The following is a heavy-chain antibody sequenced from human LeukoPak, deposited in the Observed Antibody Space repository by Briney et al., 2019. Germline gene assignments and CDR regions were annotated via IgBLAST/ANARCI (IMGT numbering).Heavy chain of an antibody. CDR1: GFTFSSYS. D-gene: IGHD6-13*01. Sequence: GGSLRLCCAASGFTFSSYSMNWVRQAPGKGLEWVSSISSSSSYIYYADSVKGRFTISRDNAKNSLYLQMNSLRAEDTAVYYCARAPGVYDAFDIWGQGTMVTVSS. CDR2: ISSSSSYI. V-gene: IGHV3-21*01. J-gene: IGHJ3*02. CDR3: ARAPGVYDAFDI.